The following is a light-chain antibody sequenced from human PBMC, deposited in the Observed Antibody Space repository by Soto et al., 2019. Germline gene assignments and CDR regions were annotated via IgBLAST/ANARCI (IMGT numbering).Light chain of an antibody. V-gene: IGKV3-11*01. CDR1: QSVSSH. Sequence: EIVLTQAPSTLSLSRGVRATLSCRAIQSVSSHLASYQQKPAQAPRLLLCDASNRATGIPARFRGSGSATDFTLPISSLEPQDLAAYYCQQRSNWHRITFGQGTRLEIK. CDR3: QQRSNWHRIT. J-gene: IGKJ5*01. CDR2: DAS.